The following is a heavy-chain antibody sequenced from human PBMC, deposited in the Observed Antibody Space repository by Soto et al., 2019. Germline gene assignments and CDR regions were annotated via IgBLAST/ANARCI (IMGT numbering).Heavy chain of an antibody. CDR1: GFTFSSYA. V-gene: IGHV3-23*01. Sequence: EGFLRLSCAASGFTFSSYAMSWVRQAPGKGLEWVSAISGSGGSTYYADSVKGRFTISRDNSKNTLYLQMNSLRAEDTAVYYCARSVGAETYYDILTGYQRPYYYFDYWGQGTLVTVSS. J-gene: IGHJ4*02. CDR3: ARSVGAETYYDILTGYQRPYYYFDY. CDR2: ISGSGGST. D-gene: IGHD3-9*01.